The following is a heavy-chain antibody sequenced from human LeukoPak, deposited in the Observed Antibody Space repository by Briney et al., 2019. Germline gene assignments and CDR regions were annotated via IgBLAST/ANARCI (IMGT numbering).Heavy chain of an antibody. Sequence: SETLSLTCTVSGNSISSGDNYWSWIRQPAGKGLEWIGRIYTSGSTNYNPSLKSRVTISVDTSKNQFSLKLSSVTAADTAVYYCARLSYYGSGSYYKAWYFDLWGRGTLVTVSS. V-gene: IGHV4-61*02. CDR1: GNSISSGDNY. CDR2: IYTSGST. J-gene: IGHJ2*01. D-gene: IGHD3-10*01. CDR3: ARLSYYGSGSYYKAWYFDL.